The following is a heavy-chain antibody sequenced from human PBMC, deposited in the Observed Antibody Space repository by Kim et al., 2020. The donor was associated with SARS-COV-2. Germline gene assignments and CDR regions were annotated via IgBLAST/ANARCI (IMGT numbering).Heavy chain of an antibody. Sequence: GGSLRLSCAASGFTFSSYAMSWVRQAPGKGLEWVSAISGSGGSTYYADSVKGRFTISRDNSKNTLYLQMNSLRAEDTAVYYCAKEVARSYGDYVGGEEYWGQGTLVTVSS. CDR2: ISGSGGST. D-gene: IGHD4-17*01. J-gene: IGHJ4*02. CDR3: AKEVARSYGDYVGGEEY. CDR1: GFTFSSYA. V-gene: IGHV3-23*01.